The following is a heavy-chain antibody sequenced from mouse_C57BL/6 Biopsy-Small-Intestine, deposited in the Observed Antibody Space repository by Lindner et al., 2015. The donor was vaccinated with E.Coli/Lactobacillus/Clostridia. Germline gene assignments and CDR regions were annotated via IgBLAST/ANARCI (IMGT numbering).Heavy chain of an antibody. V-gene: IGHV1-42*01. Sequence: VQLQESGPELVKPGASVEISCKASGYSFTGYYMNWVKQSPEKSLEWIGEINPSTGGTTYNQKFKAKATLTVDKSSSTAYMQPKSLTSEDSAVYYCARAPYDYWGQGTTLTVSS. CDR1: GYSFTGYY. CDR2: INPSTGGT. CDR3: ARAPYDY. J-gene: IGHJ2*01.